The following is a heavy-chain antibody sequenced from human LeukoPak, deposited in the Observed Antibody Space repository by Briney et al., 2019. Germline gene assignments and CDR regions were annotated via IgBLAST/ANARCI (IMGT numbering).Heavy chain of an antibody. CDR1: GGSISSGSYY. CDR2: IYTSGST. J-gene: IGHJ4*02. Sequence: SQTLSLTCTVSGGSISSGSYYWSWIRQPAGKGLEWIGRIYTSGSTNYNPSLKSRVTISVDTSKNQFSLKLSSVTAADTAVYYCAGLWNDGGFDYWGQGTLVTVSS. V-gene: IGHV4-61*02. CDR3: AGLWNDGGFDY. D-gene: IGHD1-1*01.